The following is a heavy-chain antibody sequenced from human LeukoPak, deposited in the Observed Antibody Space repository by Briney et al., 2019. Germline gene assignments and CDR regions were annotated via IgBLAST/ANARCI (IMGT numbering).Heavy chain of an antibody. CDR2: ISYDGSNK. D-gene: IGHD6-13*01. Sequence: GGSLRLSCAASGFTFSSYGMHWVRQAPGKGLEWVAVISYDGSNKYYADSVKGRFTISRDNSKNTLYLQMNSLRAEDTAVYYCAKDTDSSRGYFDYWGQGTLVTVSS. CDR1: GFTFSSYG. CDR3: AKDTDSSRGYFDY. J-gene: IGHJ4*02. V-gene: IGHV3-30*18.